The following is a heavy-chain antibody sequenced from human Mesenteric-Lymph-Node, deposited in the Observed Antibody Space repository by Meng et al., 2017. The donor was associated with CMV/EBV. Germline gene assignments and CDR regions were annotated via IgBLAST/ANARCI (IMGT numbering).Heavy chain of an antibody. CDR2: ISSSSSYI. J-gene: IGHJ4*02. Sequence: GESLKISCAASGFTFSSYSMNWVRQAPGKGLEWVSSISSSSSYIYYADSVEGRFTISRDNAKNSLYLQMNSLRAEDTAVYYCARGSSVVVPALGGDYWGQGTLVTVSS. CDR1: GFTFSSYS. CDR3: ARGSSVVVPALGGDY. V-gene: IGHV3-21*01. D-gene: IGHD2-2*01.